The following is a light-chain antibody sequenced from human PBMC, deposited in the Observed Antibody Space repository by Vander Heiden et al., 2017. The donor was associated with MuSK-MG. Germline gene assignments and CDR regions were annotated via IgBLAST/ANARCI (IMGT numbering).Light chain of an antibody. CDR3: SSYTSSRGV. CDR2: DVS. CDR1: SSDVGGYNY. J-gene: IGLJ3*02. V-gene: IGLV2-14*01. Sequence: QSALTQPASVSGSPGRSITISCTGTSSDVGGYNYVSWYQQHPGKAPKLMIYDVSNRASGVSNRFSGSKSGNTASLTISGLQAEDEDDYYCSSYTSSRGVFGGGTKLTVL.